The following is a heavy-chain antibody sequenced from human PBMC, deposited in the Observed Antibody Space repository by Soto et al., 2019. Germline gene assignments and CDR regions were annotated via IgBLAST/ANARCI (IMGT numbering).Heavy chain of an antibody. D-gene: IGHD3-16*01. V-gene: IGHV3-48*02. CDR1: GFTFNTYN. Sequence: EVQLVESGGGLVQPGGSLRLSCTASGFTFNTYNMNWVRQAPGKGLELVSYISSSSYTISYADSIKGRFTISRDNAKKSLYLQMNSLRDEDTAVYYCAREMSLSGGAYFDYWGQGTLISVSS. J-gene: IGHJ4*02. CDR2: ISSSSYTI. CDR3: AREMSLSGGAYFDY.